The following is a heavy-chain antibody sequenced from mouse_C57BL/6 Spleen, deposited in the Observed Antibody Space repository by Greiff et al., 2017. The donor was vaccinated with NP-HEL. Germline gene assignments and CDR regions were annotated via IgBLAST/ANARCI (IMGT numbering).Heavy chain of an antibody. J-gene: IGHJ2*01. CDR1: GFTFSSYG. CDR2: ISSGGSYT. Sequence: DVQLVESGGDLVKPGGSLKLSCAASGFTFSSYGMSWVRQTPDKRLEWVATISSGGSYTYYPDSVKGRFTISRDNAKNTLYLQMSSLKSEDTAMYYCARHRTGSYFDYWGQGTTLTVSS. CDR3: ARHRTGSYFDY. D-gene: IGHD4-1*01. V-gene: IGHV5-6*01.